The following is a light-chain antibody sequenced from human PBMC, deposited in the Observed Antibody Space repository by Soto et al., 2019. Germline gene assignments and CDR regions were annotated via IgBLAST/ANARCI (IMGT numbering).Light chain of an antibody. V-gene: IGKV1-9*01. CDR3: QQFNSYWWT. Sequence: IQLTQSPSSLSASVGDRVTITCRASQEISGYLAWYQQTPGKAPKLLIYGVSTLQDGVSSRFSGRGSGTDFSLTISSLQPDDFGTYYCQQFNSYWWTFGQGTKLEIK. J-gene: IGKJ1*01. CDR2: GVS. CDR1: QEISGY.